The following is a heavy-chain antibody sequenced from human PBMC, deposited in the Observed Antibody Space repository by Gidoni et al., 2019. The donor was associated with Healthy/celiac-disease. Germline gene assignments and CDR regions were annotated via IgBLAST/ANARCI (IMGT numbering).Heavy chain of an antibody. J-gene: IGHJ3*02. Sequence: EVQLVQSGAEVKKPGESLKISCKGSGYSFTSYWIGWVRQMPGKGLEWMGIIYPGDSDTRYSPSFQGQVTISADKSISTAYLQWSSLKASDTAMYYCARQSRITMIVVPDAFDIWGQGTMVTVSS. CDR3: ARQSRITMIVVPDAFDI. D-gene: IGHD3-22*01. CDR1: GYSFTSYW. CDR2: IYPGDSDT. V-gene: IGHV5-51*01.